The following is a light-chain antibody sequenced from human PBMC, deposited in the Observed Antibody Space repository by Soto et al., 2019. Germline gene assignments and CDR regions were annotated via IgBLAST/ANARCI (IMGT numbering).Light chain of an antibody. CDR2: DVA. V-gene: IGLV2-14*01. CDR1: SNDVGGYNS. CDR3: SSYSSRDTVI. J-gene: IGLJ2*01. Sequence: QSALTQPPSVSGSPGQSITISCTGTSNDVGGYNSASWYQHHPTNAPKLMIYDVAYRPSEVSNRSSGSKSGNTASLTISVLQAEDEADYYCSSYSSRDTVIFGGGTQLTVL.